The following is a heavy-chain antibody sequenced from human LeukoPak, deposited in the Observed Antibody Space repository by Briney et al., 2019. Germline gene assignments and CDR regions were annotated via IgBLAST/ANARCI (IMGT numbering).Heavy chain of an antibody. CDR3: ATYLYYGSGSYPTKNWFDP. CDR1: GYTLTELS. V-gene: IGHV1-24*01. CDR2: FDPEDGET. D-gene: IGHD3-10*01. J-gene: IGHJ5*02. Sequence: ASVKVSCKVSGYTLTELSMHWVRQAPGKGLEWMGGFDPEDGETIYAQKFQGGVTMTEDTSTDTAYMELSSLRSEDTAVYYCATYLYYGSGSYPTKNWFDPWGQGTLVTVSS.